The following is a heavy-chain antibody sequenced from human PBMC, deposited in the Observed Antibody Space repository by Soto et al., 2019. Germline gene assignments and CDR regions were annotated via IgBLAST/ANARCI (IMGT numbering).Heavy chain of an antibody. J-gene: IGHJ5*02. V-gene: IGHV4-39*01. CDR3: ARHQSHSSSYVDP. CDR1: GGSISSSSYY. Sequence: SETLSLTCTVSGGSISSSSYYWGWIRQPPGKGLEWIGSIYYSGSIYYNPSLKSRVTISVDTSKNQFSLKLSSVTAADTAVYYCARHQSHSSSYVDPWGQGTLVTVSS. CDR2: IYYSGSI. D-gene: IGHD6-13*01.